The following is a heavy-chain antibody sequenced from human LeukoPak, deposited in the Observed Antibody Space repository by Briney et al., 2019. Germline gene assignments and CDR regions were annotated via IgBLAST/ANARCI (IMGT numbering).Heavy chain of an antibody. CDR3: AKSSYYDSSGYYREYYFDY. J-gene: IGHJ4*02. D-gene: IGHD3-22*01. Sequence: GGSLSLSCAASGFTFSYYSMSWVRQAPGKGLEWVSGITGSAGSTHYADSVKGRFTISRDNTKNTLYLQMNSLRAEDTAIYYCAKSSYYDSSGYYREYYFDYWGQGTLVTVSS. CDR2: ITGSAGST. CDR1: GFTFSYYS. V-gene: IGHV3-23*01.